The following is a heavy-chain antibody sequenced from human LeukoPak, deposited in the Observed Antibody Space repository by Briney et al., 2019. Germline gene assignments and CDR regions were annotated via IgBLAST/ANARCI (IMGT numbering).Heavy chain of an antibody. Sequence: GGSLRLSCAASGFTFSNYAIHWVRQAPGKGLEWVSIVGGSGVKTYYADSVKGRFTISRDNSKNTVYLQMNSLRAEDTAVYYCTKRGDCSGTCTYDYWGQGTLVTVSS. CDR2: VGGSGVKT. CDR3: TKRGDCSGTCTYDY. D-gene: IGHD2-2*01. J-gene: IGHJ4*02. CDR1: GFTFSNYA. V-gene: IGHV3-23*01.